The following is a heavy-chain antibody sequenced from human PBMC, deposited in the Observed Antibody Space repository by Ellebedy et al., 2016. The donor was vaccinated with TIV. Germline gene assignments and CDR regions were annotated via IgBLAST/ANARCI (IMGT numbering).Heavy chain of an antibody. CDR1: GFTFSSYA. V-gene: IGHV3-33*08. Sequence: GESLKISXAASGFTFSSYAMHWVRQAPGKGLEWVAVIWYDGSNKYYADSVKGRFTISRDNSKNTLYLQMNSLRAEDTAVYYCAAYCSSTSCYNDYWGQGTLVTVSS. CDR2: IWYDGSNK. J-gene: IGHJ4*02. D-gene: IGHD2-2*02. CDR3: AAYCSSTSCYNDY.